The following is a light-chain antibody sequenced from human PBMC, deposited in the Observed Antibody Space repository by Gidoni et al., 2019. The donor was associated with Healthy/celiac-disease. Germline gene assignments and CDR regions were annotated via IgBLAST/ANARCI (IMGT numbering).Light chain of an antibody. V-gene: IGKV1-39*01. Sequence: DVQMTQSPSSLSASVGDRVTITCRASQSISSYLNWYQQKPGKAPKLLIYAASSLQSGVPSRVSGSGSGTDSNLTISSMQPEDFATYYCQQSYSTPPSTFGQGTRLEIK. CDR2: AAS. CDR1: QSISSY. CDR3: QQSYSTPPST. J-gene: IGKJ5*01.